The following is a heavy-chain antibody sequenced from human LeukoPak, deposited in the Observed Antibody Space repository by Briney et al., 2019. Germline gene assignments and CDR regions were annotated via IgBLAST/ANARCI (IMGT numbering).Heavy chain of an antibody. V-gene: IGHV3-66*01. CDR3: ARCLLVQGYYYGMDV. Sequence: GGSLSLSCAASGFTVSSNYMSWVRQAPGKGLEWVSIIYSGGSTYYADSVKGRFTISRDNSKNTLHLQMNSLRAEDTAVYYCARCLLVQGYYYGMDVWGQGTTVTVSS. J-gene: IGHJ6*02. CDR1: GFTVSSNY. D-gene: IGHD3-3*01. CDR2: IYSGGST.